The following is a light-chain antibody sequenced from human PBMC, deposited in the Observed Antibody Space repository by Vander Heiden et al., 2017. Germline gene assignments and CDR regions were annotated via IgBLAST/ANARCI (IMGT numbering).Light chain of an antibody. CDR1: SASVSTSYY. CDR2: STN. J-gene: IGLJ3*02. V-gene: IGLV8-61*01. CDR3: VLYMGSGISV. Sequence: QTVVTQAPSFSVSPGGTVTPTCGSSSASVSTSYYPSWFQQTPRQAPPTLIYSTNSRSAGVPGRFSGSILGNKAALTITGAQADDESDYYCVLYMGSGISVFGGGTKLTVL.